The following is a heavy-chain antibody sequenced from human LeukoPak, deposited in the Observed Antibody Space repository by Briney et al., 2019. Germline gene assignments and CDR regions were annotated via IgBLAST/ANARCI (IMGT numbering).Heavy chain of an antibody. V-gene: IGHV3-15*01. CDR1: GFTFSNYW. D-gene: IGHD1-26*01. Sequence: GGSLRLPCAASGFTFSNYWMSWVRQAPGKGLEWVGRIKSKTDGGTTDYAAPVKGRFTISRDDSKNTLYLQMNSLKTEDPAVYYCTTHNIVGATAGGNYWGQGTLVTVSS. CDR3: TTHNIVGATAGGNY. J-gene: IGHJ4*02. CDR2: IKSKTDGGTT.